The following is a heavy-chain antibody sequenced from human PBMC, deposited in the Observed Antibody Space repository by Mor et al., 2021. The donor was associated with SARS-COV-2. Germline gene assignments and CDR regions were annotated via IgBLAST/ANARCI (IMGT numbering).Heavy chain of an antibody. CDR3: ARDQRYSYGHDAFDI. V-gene: IGHV1-2*02. J-gene: IGHJ3*02. Sequence: GYYIHWVRQAPGQGLEWMGWINPNSGGTSYAQKFQGRVTMTRDTSISTAYMELSRLISDDTAVYYCARDQRYSYGHDAFDIWG. D-gene: IGHD5-18*01. CDR2: INPNSGGT. CDR1: GYY.